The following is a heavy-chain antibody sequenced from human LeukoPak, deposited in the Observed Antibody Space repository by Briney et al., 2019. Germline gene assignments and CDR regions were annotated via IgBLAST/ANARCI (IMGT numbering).Heavy chain of an antibody. CDR2: IFGSGGST. CDR3: AKTTTGYSSGRFPGRPVDY. V-gene: IGHV3-23*01. D-gene: IGHD6-19*01. Sequence: GGSLRLSCAASGFTFSSYAMYWVRQAPGKGLEWVSGIFGSGGSTHYADSVKGRFTISRDNSKNTVYLQMNSLRAEDTAVYYCAKTTTGYSSGRFPGRPVDYWGQGTLVTVSS. J-gene: IGHJ4*02. CDR1: GFTFSSYA.